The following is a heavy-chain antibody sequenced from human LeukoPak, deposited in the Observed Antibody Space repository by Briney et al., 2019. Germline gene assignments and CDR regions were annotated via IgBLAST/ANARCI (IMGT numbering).Heavy chain of an antibody. Sequence: ASVKVSCKASGYTFTSYDINWVRQATGQGLEWMGWMNPNSGNTGYAQKFQGRVTMTRNTSISTAYMELSSLRSEDTAVYDCARPKPSRDGYNLWYWGQGTLVTVSS. V-gene: IGHV1-8*01. CDR2: MNPNSGNT. J-gene: IGHJ4*02. CDR3: ARPKPSRDGYNLWY. D-gene: IGHD5-24*01. CDR1: GYTFTSYD.